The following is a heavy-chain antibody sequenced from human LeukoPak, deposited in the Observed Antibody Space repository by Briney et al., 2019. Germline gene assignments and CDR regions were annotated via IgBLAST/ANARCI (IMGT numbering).Heavy chain of an antibody. Sequence: SETLSLTCTVSGGTISSYYWNWIRQPPGKGLEWIGYIHDSGSTKYNPSLKSRVTISVDTSKNQFSLKLRSMTAADTAVYYCARWVGDFWTGYQDYFDYWGQGTLVTVSS. CDR2: IHDSGST. CDR3: ARWVGDFWTGYQDYFDY. J-gene: IGHJ4*02. D-gene: IGHD3/OR15-3a*01. V-gene: IGHV4-59*01. CDR1: GGTISSYY.